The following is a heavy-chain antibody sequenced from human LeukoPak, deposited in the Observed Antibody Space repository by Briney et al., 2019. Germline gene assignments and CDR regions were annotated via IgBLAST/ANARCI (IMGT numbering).Heavy chain of an antibody. D-gene: IGHD4-17*01. J-gene: IGHJ6*03. CDR2: ISYDGSNT. V-gene: IGHV3-30*04. CDR1: GFTLRSYA. Sequence: GRSLRLSCAASGFTLRSYALHWVRQAPGKGLEWMAVISYDGSNTYYADSVKGRFTISRDNSKNTLYLQMNSLRAEDTAVYYCAKGYGKYYHYYYMDVWGKGTTVTVSS. CDR3: AKGYGKYYHYYYMDV.